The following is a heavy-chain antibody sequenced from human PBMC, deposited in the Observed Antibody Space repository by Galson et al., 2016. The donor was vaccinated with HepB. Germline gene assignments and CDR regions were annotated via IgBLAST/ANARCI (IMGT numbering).Heavy chain of an antibody. CDR3: ARGGGELQEYYFDY. J-gene: IGHJ4*02. V-gene: IGHV5-51*01. CDR1: GSSFTSYW. D-gene: IGHD1-7*01. CDR2: IYPRDSET. Sequence: QSGAEVKKAGESLKISCEGSGSSFTSYWIGWVRQMPGKGLEWMGIIYPRDSETRYSPSFQGQVTISADKSSRTASLQWSSLKASDTAIYYCARGGGELQEYYFDYWGPGTLVTVSS.